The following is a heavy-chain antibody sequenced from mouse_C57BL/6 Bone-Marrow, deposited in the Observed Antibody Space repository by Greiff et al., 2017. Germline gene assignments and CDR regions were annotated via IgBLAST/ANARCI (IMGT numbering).Heavy chain of an antibody. J-gene: IGHJ2*01. CDR2: ISSGGSYT. D-gene: IGHD2-3*01. V-gene: IGHV5-6*02. Sequence: VNVVESGGDLVKPGGSLKLSCAASGFTFSSYGMSLVRQTPDKRLEWVSTISSGGSYTYYPDSVKGRFTISRDNAKNTLYLQMSSLKSEDTAMYYCARWGLLYYFDYWGQGTTLTVSS. CDR1: GFTFSSYG. CDR3: ARWGLLYYFDY.